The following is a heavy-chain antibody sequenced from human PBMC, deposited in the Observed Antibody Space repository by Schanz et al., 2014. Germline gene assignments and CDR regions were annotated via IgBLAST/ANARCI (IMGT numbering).Heavy chain of an antibody. CDR2: IRSKPNNYAT. Sequence: EVQLVESGGGLVQPGGSLKLSCAASGFTFSASAMHWVRQAPGKGLEWVRHIRSKPNNYATEYAASIKGTFTISRDDSKSTTKRQMSSLRTEDTATECCTTQQLGSQWLYGMDDWGQGTTVTVS. V-gene: IGHV3-73*02. CDR1: GFTFSASA. CDR3: TTQQLGSQWLYGMDD. J-gene: IGHJ6*02. D-gene: IGHD6-13*01.